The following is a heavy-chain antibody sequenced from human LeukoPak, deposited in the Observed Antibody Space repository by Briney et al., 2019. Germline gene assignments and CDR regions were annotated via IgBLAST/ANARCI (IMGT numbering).Heavy chain of an antibody. V-gene: IGHV6-1*01. J-gene: IGHJ4*02. CDR2: TYYMSTWLN. CDR1: GDSVSSTSVA. Sequence: SQTLSLTCALSGDSVSSTSVAWSWIRQSPLRGLEWLGRTYYMSTWLNDYAAFLQSRITINPDTSRNQFSLQLNSVTPEDTAVYYCVGWHHNLHYYDYWGQGTLVIVSS. D-gene: IGHD1-1*01. CDR3: VGWHHNLHYYDY.